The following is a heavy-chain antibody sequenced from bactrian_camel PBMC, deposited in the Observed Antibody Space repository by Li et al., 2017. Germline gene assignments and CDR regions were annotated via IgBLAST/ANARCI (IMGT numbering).Heavy chain of an antibody. D-gene: IGHD1*01. CDR3: AAAKIRTCIDGPCRCRGGNTDFDN. J-gene: IGHJ6*01. Sequence: GGGSVQAGGALRLSCEVSGYTYSGYCMGWFRGELRDEIATIDSEGSITYANSVKGRFTVSRDNARDTVNLRMDNLKTEDTATYYCAAAKIRTCIDGPCRCRGGNTDFDNWGLGTQVTVS. V-gene: IGHV3S53*01. CDR1: GYTYSGYC. CDR2: IDSEGSI.